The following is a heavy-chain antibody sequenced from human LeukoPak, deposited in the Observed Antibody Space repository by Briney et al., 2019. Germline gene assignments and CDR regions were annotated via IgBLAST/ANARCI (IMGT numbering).Heavy chain of an antibody. V-gene: IGHV3-33*06. CDR2: IWYDGSNK. J-gene: IGHJ4*02. CDR3: AKDLAWLDY. CDR1: GFTFSSYG. D-gene: IGHD5-24*01. Sequence: PGRSLRLSCAASGFTFSSYGMPWVRQAPGKGLEWVAVIWYDGSNKYYADSVKGRFTISRDNSKNTLYLQMNSLRAEDTAVYYCAKDLAWLDYWGQGTLVTVSS.